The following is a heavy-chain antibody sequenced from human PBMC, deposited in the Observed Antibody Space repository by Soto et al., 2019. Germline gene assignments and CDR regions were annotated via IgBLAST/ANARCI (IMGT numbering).Heavy chain of an antibody. V-gene: IGHV3-23*01. J-gene: IGHJ5*01. CDR3: TTHEEGAPWAGGFDS. Sequence: PGGSLRLSCAASGFRFRTRAMNWVRQAPGKGLEWVASIRPGGDSTYYADSVKGRFAVSRDNSNVTLYLQMDSLRVEDTAIYYCTTHEEGAPWAGGFDSWGQGTLVTVSS. CDR2: IRPGGDST. D-gene: IGHD1-26*01. CDR1: GFRFRTRA.